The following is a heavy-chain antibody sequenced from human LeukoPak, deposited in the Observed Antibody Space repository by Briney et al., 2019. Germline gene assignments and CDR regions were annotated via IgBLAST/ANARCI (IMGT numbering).Heavy chain of an antibody. CDR3: ARRYCGGDCYSDY. CDR1: GGSISSYY. Sequence: PSETLSLTCTVSGGSISSYYWSWIRQPPGKGLEWTGYIYYSGSTNYNPPLKSRVTISVDTSKNQFSLKLSSVTAADTAVYYCARRYCGGDCYSDYWGQGTLVTVSS. J-gene: IGHJ4*02. CDR2: IYYSGST. V-gene: IGHV4-59*08. D-gene: IGHD2-21*02.